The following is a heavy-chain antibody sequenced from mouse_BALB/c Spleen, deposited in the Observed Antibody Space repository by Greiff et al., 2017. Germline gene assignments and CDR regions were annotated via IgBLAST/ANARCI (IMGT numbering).Heavy chain of an antibody. CDR1: GFTFTDYY. V-gene: IGHV7-3*02. D-gene: IGHD2-1*01. Sequence: EVKLVESGGGLVQPGGSLRLSCATSGFTFTDYYMSWVRQPPGKALEWLGFIRNKANGYTTEYSASVKGRFTISRDNSQSILYLQMNTLRAEDSATYYCARGIYYGNFLVAYWGQGTLVTVAA. J-gene: IGHJ3*01. CDR2: IRNKANGYTT. CDR3: ARGIYYGNFLVAY.